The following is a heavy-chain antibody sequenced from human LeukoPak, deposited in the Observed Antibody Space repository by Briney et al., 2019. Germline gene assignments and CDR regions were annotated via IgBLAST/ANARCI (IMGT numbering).Heavy chain of an antibody. V-gene: IGHV1-69*13. Sequence: ASVKVSCKASGGTFSSYAISWVRQAPGQGLEWMGGIIPIFGTANYAQKFQGRVTITADESTSTAYMELSSLRSEDTAVYYCARSAMVRGVNYYYYYMDVWGKGTTVTISS. CDR2: IIPIFGTA. J-gene: IGHJ6*03. CDR3: ARSAMVRGVNYYYYYMDV. CDR1: GGTFSSYA. D-gene: IGHD3-10*01.